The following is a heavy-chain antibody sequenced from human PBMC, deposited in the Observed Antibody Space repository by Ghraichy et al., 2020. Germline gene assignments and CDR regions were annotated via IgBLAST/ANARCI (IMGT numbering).Heavy chain of an antibody. D-gene: IGHD3-22*01. V-gene: IGHV3-53*01. J-gene: IGHJ6*02. CDR2: IYSGGST. Sequence: GGSLRLSCAASGFTVSSNYMSWVRQAPGKGLEWVSVIYSGGSTYYADSVKGRFTISRDNSKNTLYLQMNSLRAEDTAVYYCARDQARYYDSMGTDYYYGMDVWGQGTTVTVS. CDR3: ARDQARYYDSMGTDYYYGMDV. CDR1: GFTVSSNY.